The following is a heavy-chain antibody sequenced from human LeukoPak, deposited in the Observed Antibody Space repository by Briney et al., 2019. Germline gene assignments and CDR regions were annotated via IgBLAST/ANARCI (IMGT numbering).Heavy chain of an antibody. V-gene: IGHV4-59*08. Sequence: SETLSLTCTVSGGSISSYYWSWIRQPPGKGLEWIGYIYYSGSTNYNPSLKSRVTISVDTSKNRFSLKLSSVTAADTAVYYCARGYYGDYLYYFDYWGQGTLVTVSS. CDR3: ARGYYGDYLYYFDY. J-gene: IGHJ4*02. CDR1: GGSISSYY. D-gene: IGHD4-17*01. CDR2: IYYSGST.